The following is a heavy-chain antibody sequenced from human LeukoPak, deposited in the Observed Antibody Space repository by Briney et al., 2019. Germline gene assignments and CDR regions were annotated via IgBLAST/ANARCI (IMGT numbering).Heavy chain of an antibody. CDR1: GYTFTGYY. V-gene: IGHV1-2*02. CDR2: ISRNSGGT. D-gene: IGHD3-16*02. J-gene: IGHJ4*02. Sequence: GASVKVSCKASGYTFTGYYMHWVRQAPGQGLEWMGWISRNSGGTNYAQKFQGRVTMTRDTFISTVYMELSSLRSDDTAVYYCARADLSPTYDYVWGSYRYGYFDYWGQGTLVTVSS. CDR3: ARADLSPTYDYVWGSYRYGYFDY.